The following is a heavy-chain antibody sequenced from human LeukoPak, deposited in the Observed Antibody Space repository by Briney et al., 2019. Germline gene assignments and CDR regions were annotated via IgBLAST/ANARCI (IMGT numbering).Heavy chain of an antibody. J-gene: IGHJ4*02. V-gene: IGHV4-59*08. CDR2: IYSTGST. Sequence: SETLSLTGSVSGSSISNYYWSWIRQSPGKGLEWIGYIYSTGSTDYNPSLKSRVTISVETSKNQFSLRLSSVTAADTAVYFCARHEGLARPFDYWGKGTLVPVSS. D-gene: IGHD6-19*01. CDR1: GSSISNYY. CDR3: ARHEGLARPFDY.